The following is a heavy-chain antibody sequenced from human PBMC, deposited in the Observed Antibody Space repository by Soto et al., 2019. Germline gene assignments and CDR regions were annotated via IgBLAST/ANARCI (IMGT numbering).Heavy chain of an antibody. CDR2: ISYDGGHK. Sequence: QVQLVESGGGVVHPERSLRLSCSASEFTFSSYAMHWVRQAPGKGLEWVAGISYDGGHKFYGDSVRGRFTISRDSSKTTVFLQMTSLRPEDTVAYYCARVKPEYSNPRGPFSFYGMDVWGQGTTVTVSS. CDR1: EFTFSSYA. J-gene: IGHJ6*02. D-gene: IGHD4-4*01. CDR3: ARVKPEYSNPRGPFSFYGMDV. V-gene: IGHV3-30-3*01.